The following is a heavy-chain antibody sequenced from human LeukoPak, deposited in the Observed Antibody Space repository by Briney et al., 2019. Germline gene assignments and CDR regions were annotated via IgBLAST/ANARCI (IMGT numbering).Heavy chain of an antibody. J-gene: IGHJ3*02. CDR2: IRSKTDGGTT. Sequence: PGGSLRLSCAASGFPFSNAWMTWVRQAPGKGLEGVGRIRSKTDGGTTDYAAPVKGRFTISRDDSQNMLYLQMNSLKTEDTAVYYCTTVAVSAFDIWGQGTKVTVSS. D-gene: IGHD2-21*01. V-gene: IGHV3-15*01. CDR3: TTVAVSAFDI. CDR1: GFPFSNAW.